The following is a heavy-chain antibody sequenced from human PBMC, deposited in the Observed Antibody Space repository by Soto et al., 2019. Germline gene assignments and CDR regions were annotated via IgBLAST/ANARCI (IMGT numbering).Heavy chain of an antibody. D-gene: IGHD3-22*01. CDR1: GGSISSYY. CDR2: IYTSGST. J-gene: IGHJ5*02. Sequence: SETLSLTYTVSGGSISSYYWSWIRQPAGKGLEWIGRIYTSGSTNYNPSLKSRVTMSVDTSKNQFSLKLSSVTAADTAVYYCARDRDGYYDSSGSKNWFDPWGQGTLVTVSS. V-gene: IGHV4-4*07. CDR3: ARDRDGYYDSSGSKNWFDP.